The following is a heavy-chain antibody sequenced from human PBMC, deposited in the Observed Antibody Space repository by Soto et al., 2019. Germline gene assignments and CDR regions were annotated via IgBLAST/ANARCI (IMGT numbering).Heavy chain of an antibody. J-gene: IGHJ5*02. D-gene: IGHD3-10*01. Sequence: GESLKISCKGSGYSFTSYWIGWVRQMPGKGLEWMGIIYPGDSDTRYSPAFQGQVTISADKSISTAYLQWSSLTASATAMYYCARHYAAAQWFGEFQNWFDPWGQGTLVTVSS. CDR1: GYSFTSYW. CDR2: IYPGDSDT. CDR3: ARHYAAAQWFGEFQNWFDP. V-gene: IGHV5-51*01.